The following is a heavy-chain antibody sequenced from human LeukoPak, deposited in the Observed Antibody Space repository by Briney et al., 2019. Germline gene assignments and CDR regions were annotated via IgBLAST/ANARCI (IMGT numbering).Heavy chain of an antibody. CDR1: GLTFSSDW. D-gene: IGHD4-23*01. CDR2: INSDASTI. V-gene: IGHV3-74*01. Sequence: GGSLRLSCAASGLTFSSDWIHWVRHVPGKGLVWVSRINSDASTINYADSVKGRFTISRDNAKNTLYLQMNNLRAEDTAVYYCAREGPRGNSQFDYWGQGTLVTVSS. J-gene: IGHJ4*02. CDR3: AREGPRGNSQFDY.